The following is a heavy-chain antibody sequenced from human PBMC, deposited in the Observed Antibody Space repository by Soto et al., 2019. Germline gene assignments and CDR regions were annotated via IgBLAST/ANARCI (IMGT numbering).Heavy chain of an antibody. CDR2: IDPSDSYT. J-gene: IGHJ6*02. Sequence: GESLKISCKGSGYSFTSYWISWVRQMPGKGLEWMGRIDPSDSYTNYSPSFQGHVTISADKSISTAYLQWSSLKASDTAMYYCARRPSGYCSGGSCQYFFYGMAAWGHETMFTLAS. V-gene: IGHV5-10-1*01. CDR1: GYSFTSYW. CDR3: ARRPSGYCSGGSCQYFFYGMAA. D-gene: IGHD2-15*01.